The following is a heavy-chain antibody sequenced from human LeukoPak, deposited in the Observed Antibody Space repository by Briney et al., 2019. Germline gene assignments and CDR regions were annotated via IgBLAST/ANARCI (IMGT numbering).Heavy chain of an antibody. CDR2: ISYDGSNK. Sequence: GGSLRLSCAASGFTFSSYWMSWVRQAPGKGLEWVAVISYDGSNKYYADSVKGRFTISRDNSKNTLYLQMNSLRAEDTAVYYCAKDRPRSEVATIEGPDYWGQGTLVTVSS. CDR3: AKDRPRSEVATIEGPDY. D-gene: IGHD5-24*01. J-gene: IGHJ4*02. V-gene: IGHV3-30*18. CDR1: GFTFSSYW.